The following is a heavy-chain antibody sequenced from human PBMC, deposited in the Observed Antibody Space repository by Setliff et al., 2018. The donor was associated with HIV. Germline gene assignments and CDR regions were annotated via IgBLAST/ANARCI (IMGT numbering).Heavy chain of an antibody. Sequence: PSETLSLTCAVYGGSFSGYYWSWIRQPPGKGLKWIGEIIPSGSTNYNPSLKSRVTTSVDTSKNQFSLRLTSVTAADTAVYYCARERSRGYTDPPRFDYWGQGTLVTVSS. D-gene: IGHD5-18*01. CDR1: GGSFSGYY. CDR3: ARERSRGYTDPPRFDY. CDR2: IIPSGST. V-gene: IGHV4-34*12. J-gene: IGHJ4*02.